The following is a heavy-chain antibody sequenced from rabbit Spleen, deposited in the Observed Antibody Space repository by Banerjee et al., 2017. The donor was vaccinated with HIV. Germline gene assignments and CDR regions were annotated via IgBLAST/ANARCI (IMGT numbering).Heavy chain of an antibody. CDR2: IYAGDGST. J-gene: IGHJ2*01. Sequence: LDLIGCIYAGDGSTDYANWVNGRFTISKTSSTTVTLQMTSLTAADTATYFCARNYVNVFDPWGQGTLSPS. V-gene: IGHV1S40*01. D-gene: IGHD1-1*01. CDR3: ARNYVNVFDP.